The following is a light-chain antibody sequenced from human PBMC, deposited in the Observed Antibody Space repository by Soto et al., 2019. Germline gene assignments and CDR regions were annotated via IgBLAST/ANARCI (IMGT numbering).Light chain of an antibody. CDR2: DVS. J-gene: IGLJ1*01. V-gene: IGLV2-14*03. CDR1: SSDVVGYNY. Sequence: QSALTQPASVSGSPGQSINISCTGTSSDVVGYNYVSWYQHHPGKAPKLIIYDVSNRPSGVSNPLSGSKSGNTASLTISGLQPEDEADYYCSSYTTSNTRQIVFGTGTRSPS. CDR3: SSYTTSNTRQIV.